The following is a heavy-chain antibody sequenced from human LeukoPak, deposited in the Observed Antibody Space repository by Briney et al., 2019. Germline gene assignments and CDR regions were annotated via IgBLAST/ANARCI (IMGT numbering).Heavy chain of an antibody. V-gene: IGHV3-33*01. CDR2: IWYDGSNK. D-gene: IGHD3-10*01. CDR1: GFTFSSYG. J-gene: IGHJ4*02. CDR3: ARETSFGELLL. Sequence: GGSLRLSCAASGFTFSSYGMHWVCQAPGKGLEWVVVIWYDGSNKYYADSVKGRFTISRDNSKNTLYLQMNSLRAEDTAVYYCARETSFGELLLWGQGTLVTVSS.